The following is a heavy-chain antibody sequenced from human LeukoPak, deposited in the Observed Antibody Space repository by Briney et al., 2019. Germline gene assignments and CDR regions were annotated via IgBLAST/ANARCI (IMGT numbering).Heavy chain of an antibody. J-gene: IGHJ6*02. Sequence: GGSLRLSCAASGFTFSSYGMHWVRQAPGKGLEWVAVISYDGSNKYYADSVKGRFTISRDNSKNTLYLQMNSLRAEDTAVYYCAKDRSIAAAGLWGYYYYGMDVWGQGTTVTASS. CDR2: ISYDGSNK. V-gene: IGHV3-30*18. CDR3: AKDRSIAAAGLWGYYYYGMDV. CDR1: GFTFSSYG. D-gene: IGHD6-13*01.